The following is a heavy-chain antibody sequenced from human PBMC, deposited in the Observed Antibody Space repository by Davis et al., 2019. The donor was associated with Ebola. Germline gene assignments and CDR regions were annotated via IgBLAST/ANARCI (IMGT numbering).Heavy chain of an antibody. CDR2: IRSKIYGGTT. D-gene: IGHD4-11*01. J-gene: IGHJ4*02. CDR3: SRDDYPV. V-gene: IGHV3-49*04. CDR1: GFTFGAYA. Sequence: PGGSLRLSCTASGFTFGAYAMTWVRQVPGKGLEWVGFIRSKIYGGTTEYAASVEGRFSISRDDSKSIVYLQMNSLKTEDTAVYYCSRDDYPVWGQGTLVTVSS.